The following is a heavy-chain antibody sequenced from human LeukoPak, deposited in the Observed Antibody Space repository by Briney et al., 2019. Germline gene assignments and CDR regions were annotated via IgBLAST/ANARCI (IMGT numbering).Heavy chain of an antibody. Sequence: GGSLRLSCAASGFTFSSYGMHWVRQAPGKGLEWVAVISYDGSNKYYADSVKGRFTISRDNSKNTLYLQMNSLGAEDTAVYYCAKERLGIFGALGYWGQGTLVTVSS. CDR1: GFTFSSYG. CDR2: ISYDGSNK. V-gene: IGHV3-30*18. D-gene: IGHD3-3*01. CDR3: AKERLGIFGALGY. J-gene: IGHJ4*02.